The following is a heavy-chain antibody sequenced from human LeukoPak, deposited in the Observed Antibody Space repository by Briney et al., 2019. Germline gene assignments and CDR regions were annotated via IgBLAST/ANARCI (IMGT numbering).Heavy chain of an antibody. J-gene: IGHJ4*02. CDR2: ISSSSSYI. CDR1: GFTFSSYS. Sequence: GGSLRLSCAASGFTFSSYSMNWVRQAPGKGLEWVSSISSSSSYIYYADSVKGRFTISRDNAKSSLYLQMNSLRAEDTAVYYCARDVYCSSTSCYEFDYWGQGTLVTVSS. D-gene: IGHD2-2*01. V-gene: IGHV3-21*01. CDR3: ARDVYCSSTSCYEFDY.